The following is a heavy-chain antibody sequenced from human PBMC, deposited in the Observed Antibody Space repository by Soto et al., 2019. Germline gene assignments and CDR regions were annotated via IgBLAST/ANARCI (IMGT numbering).Heavy chain of an antibody. CDR1: GFTFSNYA. Sequence: EVQLLESGGDLIQPGGSLRLSCAASGFTFSNYAMSWVRQAPGKGPEWVSAISGGGGTTYYADSVKGRFTISRDNSKNTLYLQMKSLRAEATAIYYCVKDRGPNDSSGWFYWGQGTLVTVSS. J-gene: IGHJ4*02. CDR3: VKDRGPNDSSGWFY. D-gene: IGHD3-22*01. CDR2: ISGGGGTT. V-gene: IGHV3-23*01.